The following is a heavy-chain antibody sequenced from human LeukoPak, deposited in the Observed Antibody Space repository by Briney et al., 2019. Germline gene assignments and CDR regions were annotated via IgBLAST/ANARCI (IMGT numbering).Heavy chain of an antibody. CDR1: GFTFSSYW. CDR2: INTDGSTA. D-gene: IGHD1-26*01. J-gene: IGHJ3*02. V-gene: IGHV3-74*01. Sequence: QAGGSLRLSCAASGFTFSSYWMHWVRQAPGKGLVWVSRINTDGSTASYADSVKGRFTISRDNAKNTLYLQMNSLRAEDTAVYYCARGRSLNAFDIWGQGTMVTVSS. CDR3: ARGRSLNAFDI.